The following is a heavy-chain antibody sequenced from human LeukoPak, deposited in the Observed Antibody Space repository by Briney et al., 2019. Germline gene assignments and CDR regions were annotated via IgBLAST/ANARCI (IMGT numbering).Heavy chain of an antibody. CDR2: ISGSGTTI. J-gene: IGHJ4*02. CDR1: GFTFSSYA. Sequence: GGSLRLSSAASGFTFSSYAMSRVREAPGKGLEWISYISGSGTTIDYTDSVKGRFTISRDNAKNSVYLQMNSLRAEDTAVYFCTSGSYFSWGQGTLVTVSS. D-gene: IGHD1-26*01. CDR3: TSGSYFS. V-gene: IGHV3-48*03.